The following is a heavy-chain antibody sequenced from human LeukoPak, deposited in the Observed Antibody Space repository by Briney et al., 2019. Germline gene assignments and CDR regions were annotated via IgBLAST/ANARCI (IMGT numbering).Heavy chain of an antibody. V-gene: IGHV4-30-2*01. CDR1: GDSISSGDYS. D-gene: IGHD3-10*01. Sequence: SQTLSLTCAVSGDSISSGDYSWSWLRQPSGKGLEWIGYIFHSGSSYYNPSLKSRVTISVDKSKNQFSLRLTSVNAADTAVYYCARELWFVNAPGSWFDPWGQGTLVTVSS. J-gene: IGHJ5*02. CDR3: ARELWFVNAPGSWFDP. CDR2: IFHSGSS.